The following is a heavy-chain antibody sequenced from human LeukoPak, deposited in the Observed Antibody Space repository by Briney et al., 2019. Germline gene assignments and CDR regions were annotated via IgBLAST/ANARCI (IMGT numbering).Heavy chain of an antibody. Sequence: SETLSLTCTVSGGSISSSSYYWGWIRQPPGKGLEWIGSIYYSGSTYYNLSLKSRVTISVDTSKNQFSLKLSSVTAADTAVYYCARESQLLSMWAFDIWGQGTMVTVSS. CDR2: IYYSGST. CDR1: GGSISSSSYY. V-gene: IGHV4-39*07. CDR3: ARESQLLSMWAFDI. D-gene: IGHD2-2*01. J-gene: IGHJ3*02.